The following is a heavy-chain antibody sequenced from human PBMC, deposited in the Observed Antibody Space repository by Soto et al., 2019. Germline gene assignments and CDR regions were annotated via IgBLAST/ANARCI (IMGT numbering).Heavy chain of an antibody. Sequence: GGSLRLSCSASGFTLSNDLVHWVRQSPGKGLVWVSRISADGSDTAYADSVKGRFSISRDNARNTVYLQMSSLRVDDTAVYYCLSKVPIAPWRAWGQGTLVTVSS. CDR2: ISADGSDT. CDR3: LSKVPIAPWRA. V-gene: IGHV3-74*01. D-gene: IGHD4-4*01. CDR1: GFTLSNDL. J-gene: IGHJ5*02.